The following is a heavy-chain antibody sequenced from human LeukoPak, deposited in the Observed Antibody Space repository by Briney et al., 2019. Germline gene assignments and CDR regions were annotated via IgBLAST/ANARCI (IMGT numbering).Heavy chain of an antibody. CDR3: ARDGGIIRFGGQDV. CDR1: GFTFSSYS. Sequence: GGSLRFSCAASGFTFSSYSMNWVRQAPGKGLEWVSYISSSSAIYYADSVKGRFTISRDNAKNSLYLQMNSLRDGDTAVYYCARDGGIIRFGGQDVWGQGTTVIVS. CDR2: ISSSSAI. J-gene: IGHJ6*02. V-gene: IGHV3-48*02. D-gene: IGHD3-16*01.